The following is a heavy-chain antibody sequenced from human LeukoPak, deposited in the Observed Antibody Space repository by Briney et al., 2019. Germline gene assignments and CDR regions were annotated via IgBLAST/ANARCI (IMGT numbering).Heavy chain of an antibody. Sequence: EASVKVSCKASGYTFSGYYMHWVRQAPGQGLEWMGWIDPKRGGTKYAKKFQGRVTMTTDTSISAVYMELSRLGFDDTAVYYCARDPAHTYYYDPWGQGTLVIVSS. CDR3: ARDPAHTYYYDP. V-gene: IGHV1-2*02. D-gene: IGHD3-22*01. CDR1: GYTFSGYY. CDR2: IDPKRGGT. J-gene: IGHJ4*02.